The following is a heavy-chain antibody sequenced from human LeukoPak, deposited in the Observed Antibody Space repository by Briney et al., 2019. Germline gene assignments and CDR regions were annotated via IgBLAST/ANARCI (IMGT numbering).Heavy chain of an antibody. V-gene: IGHV3-23*01. J-gene: IGHJ3*02. CDR2: LSGSTGST. Sequence: GGSLRLSCAASGFNFSSYAMSWVRQAPEKGLEWVSSLSGSTGSTYYADSVKGRFTISRDNSKNTLYLQMNSLRAEDTAVYYCAKDYFVVTVGDAFDIWGQGTRVTVSS. D-gene: IGHD2-2*01. CDR3: AKDYFVVTVGDAFDI. CDR1: GFNFSSYA.